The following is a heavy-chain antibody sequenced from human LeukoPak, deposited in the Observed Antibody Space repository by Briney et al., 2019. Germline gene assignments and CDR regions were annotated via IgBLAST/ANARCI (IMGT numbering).Heavy chain of an antibody. CDR1: GFTFSSYG. CDR3: AKGGNTAMVTTYFDY. D-gene: IGHD5-18*01. J-gene: IGHJ4*02. Sequence: GRSLRLSCAASGFTFSSYGMYWVRQAPGKGLEWVAVISYDGSNKYYADSVKGRFTISRDNSKNTLYVQMNSLRAEDTAVYYCAKGGNTAMVTTYFDYWGQGTLVTVSS. CDR2: ISYDGSNK. V-gene: IGHV3-30*18.